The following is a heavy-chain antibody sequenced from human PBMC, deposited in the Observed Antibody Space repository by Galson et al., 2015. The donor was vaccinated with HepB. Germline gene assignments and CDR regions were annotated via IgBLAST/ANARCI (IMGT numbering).Heavy chain of an antibody. J-gene: IGHJ5*02. CDR1: GFSLITPGVA. V-gene: IGHV2-5*01. D-gene: IGHD5-24*01. CDR3: SHMSTTFTTGWFDP. Sequence: PALVKPPQTLTLTCSFSGFSLITPGVAVGWFRQPPGKTLEWLALIYWNDDKRYSSSLGSRLSITQGTSRDQLVLTLTNVDPVDTATYFCSHMSTTFTTGWFDPWGQGILVTVSP. CDR2: IYWNDDK.